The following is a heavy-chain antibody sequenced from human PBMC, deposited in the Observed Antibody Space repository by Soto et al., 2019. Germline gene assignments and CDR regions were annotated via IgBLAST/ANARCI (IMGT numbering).Heavy chain of an antibody. CDR1: GFTFSSYA. D-gene: IGHD3-22*01. V-gene: IGHV3-23*01. CDR2: MSGSGGST. J-gene: IGHJ6*02. Sequence: EVQLLESGGGLVQPGGSLRLSCAASGFTFSSYAMSWVRQAPGKGLEWVSAMSGSGGSTYYADSVKGRFTISREKSKNTLYLPMNSRRAEDTAVYYCAQDGTMIVVVPPHPSYYYGMDVWGQGTTVTVSS. CDR3: AQDGTMIVVVPPHPSYYYGMDV.